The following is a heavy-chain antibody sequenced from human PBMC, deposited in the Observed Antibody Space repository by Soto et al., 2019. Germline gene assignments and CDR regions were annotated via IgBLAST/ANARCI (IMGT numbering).Heavy chain of an antibody. CDR2: IYYSGST. Sequence: SETLSLTCTVSGGSISSSSYYWGWIRQPPGKGLEWIGSIYYSGSTYYNPSLKSRVTISVDTSKNQFSLKLSSVTAADTAVYYCARQDSSGWYIGMDVWGQGTTVTVSS. CDR3: ARQDSSGWYIGMDV. CDR1: GGSISSSSYY. J-gene: IGHJ6*02. D-gene: IGHD6-19*01. V-gene: IGHV4-39*01.